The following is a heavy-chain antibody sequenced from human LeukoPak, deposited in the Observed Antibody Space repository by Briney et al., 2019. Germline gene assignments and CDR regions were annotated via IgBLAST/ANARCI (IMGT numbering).Heavy chain of an antibody. CDR1: GFTFSSHG. CDR2: IWNDGSDK. Sequence: QPGWSLRLSCEASGFTFSSHGMHWVRQPPGKGLEWVAVIWNDGSDKYYGDSVKGRFTVSRDNSKNTLYLQMDSLRAEDTAVYYCARGCGGTPGCYIIDNWGQGTLVTVSS. CDR3: ARGCGGTPGCYIIDN. D-gene: IGHD2-21*01. V-gene: IGHV3-33*01. J-gene: IGHJ4*02.